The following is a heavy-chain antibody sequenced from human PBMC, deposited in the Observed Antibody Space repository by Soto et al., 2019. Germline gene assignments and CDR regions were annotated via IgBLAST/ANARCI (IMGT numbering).Heavy chain of an antibody. CDR2: IKSKTDGGTT. V-gene: IGHV3-15*01. J-gene: IGHJ4*02. CDR1: GFTFSNAW. Sequence: EVQLVESGGGLVKPGGSLRLSCAASGFTFSNAWMSWVRQAPGKGLEWVGRIKSKTDGGTTDYAAPVKGRFTISRDDSKNTLYLQMNSRKTEDTAVYYCTTDLSSGWPYYFDYWGQGTLVTVSS. D-gene: IGHD6-19*01. CDR3: TTDLSSGWPYYFDY.